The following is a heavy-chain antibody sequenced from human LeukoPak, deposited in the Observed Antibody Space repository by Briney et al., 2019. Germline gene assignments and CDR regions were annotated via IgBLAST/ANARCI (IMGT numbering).Heavy chain of an antibody. CDR2: INSDGRST. Sequence: GGSLRLSCVASGFTFSSYWMHWVRQAPGKGLVWVSRINSDGRSTNYADSVKGRFSISRDNAENTLYLQMNSLRVEDTAVYYCVRGADTGYSSDSWGQGTLVTVSS. J-gene: IGHJ4*02. CDR3: VRGADTGYSSDS. V-gene: IGHV3-74*01. D-gene: IGHD3-9*01. CDR1: GFTFSSYW.